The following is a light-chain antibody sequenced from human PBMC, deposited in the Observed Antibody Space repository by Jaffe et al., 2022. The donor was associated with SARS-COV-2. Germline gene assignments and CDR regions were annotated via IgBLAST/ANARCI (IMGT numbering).Light chain of an antibody. V-gene: IGLV1-40*01. CDR2: GNS. CDR1: SSNIGTSNG. Sequence: QSVLTQPPSVSGAPGQRVTISCTGSSSNIGTSNGVNWYQHLPGTAPKLIIYGNSNRPSGVPDRISGSKSGTSASLAITGLQTEDEADYYCQAYDSTLFWVFGGGTKVTVL. CDR3: QAYDSTLFWV. J-gene: IGLJ3*02.